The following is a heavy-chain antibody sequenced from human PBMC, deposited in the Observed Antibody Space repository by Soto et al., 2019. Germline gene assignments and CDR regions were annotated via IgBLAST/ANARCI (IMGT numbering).Heavy chain of an antibody. CDR2: IIPIFGTA. J-gene: IGHJ5*02. CDR1: GGAFSSYA. Sequence: SVKVSCKASGGAFSSYAISWVRQAPGQGLEWMGGIIPIFGTANYAQKFQGRVTITADESTSTAYMELSSLRSEDTAVYYCARDKSYYDSSGYQTSNWFDPWGQGTLVTVSS. CDR3: ARDKSYYDSSGYQTSNWFDP. D-gene: IGHD3-22*01. V-gene: IGHV1-69*13.